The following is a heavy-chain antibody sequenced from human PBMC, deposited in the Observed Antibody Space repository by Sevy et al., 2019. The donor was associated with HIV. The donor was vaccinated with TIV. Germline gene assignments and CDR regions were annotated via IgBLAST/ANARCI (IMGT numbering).Heavy chain of an antibody. D-gene: IGHD2-8*01. J-gene: IGHJ4*02. CDR2: LYFGCGKI. CDR1: GFDFSIYS. Sequence: GGSLRLSCAASGFDFSIYSMSWVRQAPGKGLEWVSTLYFGCGKINYADSVKGRFTISTDNSKGTVYLQMNNMRVEDTAVYYCAREGCTKPHDYWGQGTLVTVSS. CDR3: AREGCTKPHDY. V-gene: IGHV3-23*01.